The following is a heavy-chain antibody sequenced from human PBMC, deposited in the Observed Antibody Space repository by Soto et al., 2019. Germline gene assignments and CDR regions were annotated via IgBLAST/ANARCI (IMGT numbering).Heavy chain of an antibody. D-gene: IGHD6-19*01. CDR3: ARSPQYSSGWNGGFDY. Sequence: PSETLSLTCSVSGDSIGRYYWSWIRQPPGKGLEWLGYVYYTGSTNYNPSLRGRATISVDTSKNQFSLKLSSVTAADTAVYYCARSPQYSSGWNGGFDYWGQGTLVTVSS. CDR2: VYYTGST. CDR1: GDSIGRYY. J-gene: IGHJ4*02. V-gene: IGHV4-59*01.